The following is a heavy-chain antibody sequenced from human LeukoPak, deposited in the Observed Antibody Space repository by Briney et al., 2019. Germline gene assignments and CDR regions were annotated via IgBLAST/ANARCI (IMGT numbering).Heavy chain of an antibody. D-gene: IGHD5-18*01. Sequence: GGSLRLSCAASGFTFSSYAMHWVRQAPGKGLEWVAVISYDGSNKYYADSVKGRFTISRDNSKNTLYLQMNSLRAEDTAVYYCASTLYSYGYWGQGTLVTVSS. V-gene: IGHV3-30*04. CDR3: ASTLYSYGY. J-gene: IGHJ4*02. CDR1: GFTFSSYA. CDR2: ISYDGSNK.